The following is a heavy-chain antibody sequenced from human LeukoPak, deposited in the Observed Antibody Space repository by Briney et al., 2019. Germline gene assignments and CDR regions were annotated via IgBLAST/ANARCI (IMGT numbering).Heavy chain of an antibody. CDR3: ARVAASYYYYGMDV. Sequence: ETLPLTCTVSGGSISSSSYYWGWIRQPPGKGLEWIGSIYYSGSTYYNPSLKSRVTISVDTSKNQFSLKLSSVTAADTAVYYCARVAASYYYYGMDVWGQGTTVTVSS. CDR1: GGSISSSSYY. D-gene: IGHD2-15*01. V-gene: IGHV4-39*07. CDR2: IYYSGST. J-gene: IGHJ6*02.